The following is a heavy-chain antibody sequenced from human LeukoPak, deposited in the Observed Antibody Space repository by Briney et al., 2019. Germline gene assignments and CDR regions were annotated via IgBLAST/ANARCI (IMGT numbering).Heavy chain of an antibody. Sequence: GGSLRLSCAASGFSFSNYEMNWVRQAPGKGPEWVSYISSSGNTIYYSDSVKGRFTISRDNAKNSLYLQMNSLRAEDTAVYYCAREGHIAPHYYCMDVWGKGTTVTISS. D-gene: IGHD1-14*01. V-gene: IGHV3-48*03. CDR3: AREGHIAPHYYCMDV. J-gene: IGHJ6*03. CDR2: ISSSGNTI. CDR1: GFSFSNYE.